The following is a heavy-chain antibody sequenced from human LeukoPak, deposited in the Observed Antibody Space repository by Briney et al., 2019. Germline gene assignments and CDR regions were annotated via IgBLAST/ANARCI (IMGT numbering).Heavy chain of an antibody. J-gene: IGHJ4*02. CDR3: ARGPIAAAGDS. CDR1: GYTFTSYG. V-gene: IGHV1-18*01. Sequence: ASVKVSCKASGYTFTSYGIAWVRQAPGQGLEWMGWINTYNGKTNYTQKLQGRVTMTTDTSTSTAHMELRSLRSDDTALYYCARGPIAAAGDSWGQGTLVTVSS. D-gene: IGHD6-13*01. CDR2: INTYNGKT.